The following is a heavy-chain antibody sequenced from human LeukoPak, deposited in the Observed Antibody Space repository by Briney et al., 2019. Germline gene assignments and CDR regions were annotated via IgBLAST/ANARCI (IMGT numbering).Heavy chain of an antibody. J-gene: IGHJ3*02. Sequence: SETLSLTCTVSGGSISSGDYYWSWIRQPPGKGLEWIGYIYYSGSTYYNPSLKSRAIMSDDTSKSQFSLKLSSVTAADTAVYYCARGFYDSGGQKRGGAFDIWGQGTLVTVSS. CDR3: ARGFYDSGGQKRGGAFDI. D-gene: IGHD3-22*01. CDR1: GGSISSGDYY. CDR2: IYYSGST. V-gene: IGHV4-30-4*01.